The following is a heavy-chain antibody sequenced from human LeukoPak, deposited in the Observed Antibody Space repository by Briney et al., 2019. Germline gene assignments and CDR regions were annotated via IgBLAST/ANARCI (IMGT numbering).Heavy chain of an antibody. V-gene: IGHV3-48*03. J-gene: IGHJ4*02. CDR2: ISSSGSTI. Sequence: GGSLRLSCAASGFTFSSYEMNWVRQAPGKGLEWVSYISSSGSTIHYADSVRGRFTISRDNAKNSLYLQMNSLRDEDTAVYYCAGVHYGRVENDYWGQGTLVTVSS. D-gene: IGHD3-10*01. CDR3: AGVHYGRVENDY. CDR1: GFTFSSYE.